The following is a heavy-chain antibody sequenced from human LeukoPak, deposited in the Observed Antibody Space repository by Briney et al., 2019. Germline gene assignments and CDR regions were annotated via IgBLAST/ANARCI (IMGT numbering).Heavy chain of an antibody. Sequence: GGSLRLSCAASGFTFSSYSMNWVRQAPGKGLEWVSYISSSSSTIYYADSVKGRFTISRDNAKNSVYLQMISLRAEDTAVYYCASGSSWYDFEYWGQGTLVTVSS. CDR1: GFTFSSYS. CDR3: ASGSSWYDFEY. J-gene: IGHJ4*02. CDR2: ISSSSSTI. D-gene: IGHD6-13*01. V-gene: IGHV3-48*01.